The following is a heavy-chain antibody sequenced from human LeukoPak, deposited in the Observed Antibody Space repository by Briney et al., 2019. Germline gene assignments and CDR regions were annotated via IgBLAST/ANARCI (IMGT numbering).Heavy chain of an antibody. Sequence: SGGSLRLSCAASGFTFSHDWVSWVRQAPGKGLEWVANIKQDGSEKYYVDSVKGRFTISRDNAKNSLYLQMNSLRAEDTAVYYCARDLGEPGDYWGQGTLVTVSS. CDR1: GFTFSHDW. CDR2: IKQDGSEK. D-gene: IGHD1-26*01. J-gene: IGHJ4*02. V-gene: IGHV3-7*01. CDR3: ARDLGEPGDY.